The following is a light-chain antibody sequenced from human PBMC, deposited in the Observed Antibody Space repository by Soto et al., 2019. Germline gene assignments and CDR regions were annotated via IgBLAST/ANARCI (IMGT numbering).Light chain of an antibody. CDR3: HQYGSSPPVT. Sequence: EIELTQSPGTLSLSPWEIATLSCRASQSVSSSYLAWYQQKPGQAPRLLIYGASSRATGIPDRFSGSGSGTDFTLTISRLEPEDFAMYYCHQYGSSPPVTFGQGTRLEIK. J-gene: IGKJ5*01. V-gene: IGKV3-20*01. CDR2: GAS. CDR1: QSVSSSY.